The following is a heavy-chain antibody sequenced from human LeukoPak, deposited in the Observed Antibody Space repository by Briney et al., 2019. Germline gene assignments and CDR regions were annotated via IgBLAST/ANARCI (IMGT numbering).Heavy chain of an antibody. CDR2: IYYTGT. CDR3: ARDSITMVRGVR. V-gene: IGHV4-59*02. D-gene: IGHD3-10*01. J-gene: IGHJ4*02. CDR1: GGSVSDYY. Sequence: SETLSLTCTVSGGSVSDYYWSWIRQSPGKGLEWIGYIYYTGTSYNPSLKSRVTISADTSKNQFSLNLSSVTAADTAVYYCARDSITMVRGVRWGQGTLVTVSS.